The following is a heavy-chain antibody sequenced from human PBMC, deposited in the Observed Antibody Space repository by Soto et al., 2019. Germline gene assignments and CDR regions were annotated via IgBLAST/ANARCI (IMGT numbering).Heavy chain of an antibody. J-gene: IGHJ4*02. D-gene: IGHD2-21*01. CDR1: GYDFVSYW. V-gene: IGHV5-51*01. Sequence: ESPRLSCEASGYDFVSYWIASVRQIPRTGVEWRVIISPGDSEAIYSPPFQGRVTISSDKSTTTVNLQRSSLKAADTGMYYCAGTYGHEIEYWGQGTLVTVSS. CDR2: ISPGDSEA. CDR3: AGTYGHEIEY.